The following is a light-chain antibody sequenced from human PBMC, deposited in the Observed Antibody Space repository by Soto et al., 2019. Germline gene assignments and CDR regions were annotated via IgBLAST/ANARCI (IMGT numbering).Light chain of an antibody. CDR3: GTWYSSLSALI. CDR1: SSNIGNNY. V-gene: IGLV1-51*01. J-gene: IGLJ2*01. Sequence: QSVLTQPPSVSAAPGQTVTISCSGSSSNIGNNYVSWYQQLPGTAPKLLIYDNNKRPSEIPARFSGSKSGTSATLGITGLQTGDEADYYCGTWYSSLSALIFGGGTKLTVL. CDR2: DNN.